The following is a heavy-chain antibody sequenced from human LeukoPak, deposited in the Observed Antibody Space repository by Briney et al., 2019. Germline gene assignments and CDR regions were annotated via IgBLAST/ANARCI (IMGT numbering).Heavy chain of an antibody. CDR2: IRSRVNAYAT. Sequence: GGSLRLSCAASGFTLSGSAMHWVRQASGKRLEWVGRIRSRVNAYATSYAASVKSRFTISRDDSKNTAYLEMNSLKTEDTAVYYCARHGTTVTTSVWGQGTLVTVSS. J-gene: IGHJ4*02. CDR3: ARHGTTVTTSV. D-gene: IGHD4-17*01. CDR1: GFTLSGSA. V-gene: IGHV3-73*01.